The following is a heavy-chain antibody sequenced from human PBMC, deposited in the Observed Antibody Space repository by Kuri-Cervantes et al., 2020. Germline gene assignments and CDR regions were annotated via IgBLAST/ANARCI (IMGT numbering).Heavy chain of an antibody. J-gene: IGHJ4*02. CDR2: ISYDGNYK. V-gene: IGHV3-30*03. CDR3: ASLRYGSGSYYSDY. CDR1: IFTLRSYG. Sequence: GESLKISCAASIFTLRSYGMHWVRQAPGKGLEWVAVISYDGNYKDYVDFVKGRFTISRDNPKNTLYLQMSSLRAEDTAVYYCASLRYGSGSYYSDYWGQGTLVTVSS. D-gene: IGHD3-10*01.